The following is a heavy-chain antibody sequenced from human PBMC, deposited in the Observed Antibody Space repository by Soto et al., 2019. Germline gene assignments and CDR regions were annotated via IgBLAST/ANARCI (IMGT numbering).Heavy chain of an antibody. V-gene: IGHV3-33*01. CDR2: IWYDGSNK. D-gene: IGHD6-6*01. CDR1: GFTFSSYG. Sequence: GGSLRLSCASSGFTFSSYGMHWVRQAPGKGLEWVAVIWYDGSNKYYADSVKGRFTISRDNSKNTLYLQMNSLRAEDTAVYYCARDHAPVGSSSFGWSKTAKTHLDYWGQGTLVTVSS. J-gene: IGHJ4*02. CDR3: ARDHAPVGSSSFGWSKTAKTHLDY.